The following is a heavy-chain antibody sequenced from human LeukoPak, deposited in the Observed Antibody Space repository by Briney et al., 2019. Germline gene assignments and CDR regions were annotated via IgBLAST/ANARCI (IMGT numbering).Heavy chain of an antibody. CDR2: IGSSGGGI. CDR3: AIDPNWGTHS. J-gene: IGHJ4*02. D-gene: IGHD7-27*01. V-gene: IGHV3-23*01. CDR1: GFTFSTYT. Sequence: GGSLRLSCAASGFTFSTYTMYWVRYPPGKRLEWVPIIGSSGGGIHYADSVKGRFTISRDNSKNALYLQMNSLGVEDTAVYYCAIDPNWGTHSWGQGVLVTVSS.